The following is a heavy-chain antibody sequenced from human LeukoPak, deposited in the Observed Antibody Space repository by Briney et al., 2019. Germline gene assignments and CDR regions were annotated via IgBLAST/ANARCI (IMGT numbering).Heavy chain of an antibody. CDR2: IYHSGST. D-gene: IGHD1-26*01. V-gene: IGHV4-30-2*01. CDR1: GGSISSGGYS. J-gene: IGHJ3*02. Sequence: SETLSLTCAVSGGSISSGGYSWSWIRQPPGKGLEWIGYIYHSGSTYYNPSLKSRVTISVDRSKNQFSLKLSSVTAADTAVYYCASTKTIRERAFDIWGQGTMVTVSS. CDR3: ASTKTIRERAFDI.